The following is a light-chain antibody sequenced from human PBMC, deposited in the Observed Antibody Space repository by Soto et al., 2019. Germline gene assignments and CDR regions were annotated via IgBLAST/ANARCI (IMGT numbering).Light chain of an antibody. CDR3: QQYGSSPPWT. CDR2: GAS. V-gene: IGKV3-20*01. J-gene: IGKJ1*01. Sequence: EIVLTQSPATLSLSPGERATLSCRAGQSISSYLAWYQQKPGQAPRLLIYGASSRATGIPDRFSGSGSGTDFTLTISRLEPEDFAVYYCQQYGSSPPWTFGQGTKVDIK. CDR1: QSISSY.